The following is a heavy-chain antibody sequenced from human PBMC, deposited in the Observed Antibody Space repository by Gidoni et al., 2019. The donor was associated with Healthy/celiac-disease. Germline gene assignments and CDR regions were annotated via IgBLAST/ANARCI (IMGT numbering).Heavy chain of an antibody. CDR1: GFTFSRYA. CDR2: ISGSGGST. V-gene: IGHV3-23*01. D-gene: IGHD6-19*01. CDR3: AKDSAPIAVAGTKIDY. J-gene: IGHJ4*02. Sequence: EVQLLESGGGLVQPGGSLSLSCAASGFTFSRYAMSWVRQAPGKGLEGVSAISGSGGSTYYADSVKGRFTISRDNSKNTLYLQMNSLRAEDTAVYYCAKDSAPIAVAGTKIDYWGQGTLVTVSS.